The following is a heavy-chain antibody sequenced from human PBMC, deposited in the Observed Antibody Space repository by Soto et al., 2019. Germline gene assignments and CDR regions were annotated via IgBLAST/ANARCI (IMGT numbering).Heavy chain of an antibody. J-gene: IGHJ6*02. V-gene: IGHV3-21*01. CDR1: GFTFSTYS. D-gene: IGHD2-2*02. CDR2: ISSRSDI. Sequence: PGGSLRLSCVGSGFTFSTYSINWVRQAPGKGLEWVSSISSRSDIYYADSVKGRFTISRDNAKNSVSLQMNSQRAEDTAVYYCAREYTAWPLAYGLDVWGQGTTVTVSS. CDR3: AREYTAWPLAYGLDV.